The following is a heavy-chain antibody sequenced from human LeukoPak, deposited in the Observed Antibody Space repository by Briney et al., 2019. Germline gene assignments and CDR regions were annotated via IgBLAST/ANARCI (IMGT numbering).Heavy chain of an antibody. CDR2: INHSGST. D-gene: IGHD6-13*01. J-gene: IGHJ5*02. V-gene: IGHV4-34*01. CDR3: AREVAAAGTSFSPGMYNWFDP. CDR1: GGSFSGYY. Sequence: SETLSLTCAVYGGSFSGYYWSWIRQPPGKGLEWIGEINHSGSTNYNPSLKSRVTISVDRSKNQFSLKLSSVTAADTAVYYCAREVAAAGTSFSPGMYNWFDPWGQGTLVTVSS.